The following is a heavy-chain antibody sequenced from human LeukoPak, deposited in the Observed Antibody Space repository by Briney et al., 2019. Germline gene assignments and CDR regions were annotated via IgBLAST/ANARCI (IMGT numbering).Heavy chain of an antibody. D-gene: IGHD4-17*01. J-gene: IGHJ1*01. CDR3: VRDMNTVTTCYLHH. CDR2: ISSSGSTI. V-gene: IGHV3-48*03. Sequence: EPGGSLRLSCAASGFTFSSYEMNWVRQAPGKGLEWVSYISSSGSTIYYADSVKGRFTISRDNAKNSLYLQMNSLRVDDTALYYCVRDMNTVTTCYLHHWGQGTLVTVSS. CDR1: GFTFSSYE.